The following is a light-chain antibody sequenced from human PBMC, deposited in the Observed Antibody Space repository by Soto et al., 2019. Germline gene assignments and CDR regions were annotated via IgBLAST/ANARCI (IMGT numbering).Light chain of an antibody. CDR3: QQYKNWPPIT. J-gene: IGKJ5*01. Sequence: EIVMTQSAATLSVSPGERVTLSRRASQSVSSNLAWYQQKPGQAPRLIIYGASTRATGIPARFSGSGSGTEFTLTISSLQSEDFAVYYGQQYKNWPPITFGQGTRLEIK. CDR2: GAS. V-gene: IGKV3-15*01. CDR1: QSVSSN.